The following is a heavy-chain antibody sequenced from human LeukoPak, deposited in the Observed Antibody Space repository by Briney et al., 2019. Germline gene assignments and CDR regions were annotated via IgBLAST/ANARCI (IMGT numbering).Heavy chain of an antibody. CDR1: GGSISSGGYY. CDR2: IYYSGST. V-gene: IGHV4-31*03. Sequence: SETLSLTCTVSGGSISSGGYYWSWIRQHPGKGLEWIGYIYYSGSTYYNPSLKSRVTISVDTSKNQFSLKLSSVTAADTAVYYCARGLYDSSGYLFDYWGQGTLVTVSS. CDR3: ARGLYDSSGYLFDY. J-gene: IGHJ4*02. D-gene: IGHD3-22*01.